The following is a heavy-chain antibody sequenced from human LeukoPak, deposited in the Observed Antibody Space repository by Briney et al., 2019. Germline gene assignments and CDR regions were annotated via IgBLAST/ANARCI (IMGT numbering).Heavy chain of an antibody. Sequence: GGSLRLSCSASGFSFSNYEMDWGRQAPGKGLEWGALILFDGSAKYYADSVKGRFTISRDNSKNTLYLQMNSLRAEDTAVYYCAKPLTYYYDSGNFYNGPFFDYWGQGTLVTVSS. CDR2: ILFDGSAK. V-gene: IGHV3-30*18. CDR3: AKPLTYYYDSGNFYNGPFFDY. CDR1: GFSFSNYE. D-gene: IGHD3-10*01. J-gene: IGHJ4*02.